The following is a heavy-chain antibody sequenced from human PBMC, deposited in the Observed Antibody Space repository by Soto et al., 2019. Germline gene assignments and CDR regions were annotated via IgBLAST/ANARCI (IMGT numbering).Heavy chain of an antibody. Sequence: SATLSLTCTVSGGSISSGGYYWSWIRQHPGKGLEWIGYIYYSGSTYYNPSLTSRVTISVDTSKNQFSLKLSSVTAADPAVYYCARDTYSGFDYWAQGTLVTASS. CDR3: ARDTYSGFDY. CDR2: IYYSGST. V-gene: IGHV4-31*03. J-gene: IGHJ4*02. D-gene: IGHD2-21*01. CDR1: GGSISSGGYY.